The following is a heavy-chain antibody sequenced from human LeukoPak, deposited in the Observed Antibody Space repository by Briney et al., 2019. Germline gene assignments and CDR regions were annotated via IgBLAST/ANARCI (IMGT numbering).Heavy chain of an antibody. V-gene: IGHV5-51*01. CDR2: IYPGDSDT. J-gene: IGHJ4*02. CDR3: ARLKDIVVVVAASPAVSFDY. CDR1: GSSFTSYW. D-gene: IGHD2-15*01. Sequence: KLGESLQISCQGSGSSFTSYWIGWVRQMPGKGLEWMGIIYPGDSDTRYSPSFQGQVTISADKSISTACLQWTSLKASDTAMYYCARLKDIVVVVAASPAVSFDYWGQGTLVTVSS.